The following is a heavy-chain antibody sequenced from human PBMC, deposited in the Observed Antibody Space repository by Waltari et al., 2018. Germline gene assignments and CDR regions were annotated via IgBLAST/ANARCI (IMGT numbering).Heavy chain of an antibody. CDR1: GYTFTSYY. V-gene: IGHV1-69*01. Sequence: QVQLVQSGAEVKKPGASVKVSCKASGYTFTSYYMHWVRQAPGQGLEWMGGIIPIFGTANYAQKFQGRVTITADESTSTAYMELSSLRSEDTAMYYCAREQLWVYLRLYYYYGMDVWGQGTTVTVSS. CDR2: IIPIFGTA. CDR3: AREQLWVYLRLYYYYGMDV. D-gene: IGHD5-18*01. J-gene: IGHJ6*02.